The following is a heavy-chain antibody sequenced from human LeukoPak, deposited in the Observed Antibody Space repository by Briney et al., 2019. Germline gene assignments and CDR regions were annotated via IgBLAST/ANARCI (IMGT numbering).Heavy chain of an antibody. CDR2: IYTSGST. V-gene: IGHV4-4*07. Sequence: SETLSPTCTVSGGSISSYYWSWIRQPAGKGLEWIGRIYTSGSTNYNPSLKSRVTMSVDTSKNQFSLKLSSVTAADTAVYYCARGGGDYGDYGLVGFDPWGQGTLVTVSS. CDR1: GGSISSYY. J-gene: IGHJ5*02. CDR3: ARGGGDYGDYGLVGFDP. D-gene: IGHD4-17*01.